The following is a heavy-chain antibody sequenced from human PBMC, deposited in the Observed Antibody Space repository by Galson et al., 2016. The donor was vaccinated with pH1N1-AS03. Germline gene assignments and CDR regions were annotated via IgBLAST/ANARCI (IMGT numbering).Heavy chain of an antibody. Sequence: SLRLSCAASGFTVSANYMNWVRRAPGKGLEWVSLIHRGGSTYYADSVKGRFSISRHISKNTLYLQMNSLRVEDTGVYYCARDEGFYFASGSPGAFDIWGQGTMVTVSS. CDR2: IHRGGST. J-gene: IGHJ3*02. D-gene: IGHD3-10*01. V-gene: IGHV3-53*04. CDR3: ARDEGFYFASGSPGAFDI. CDR1: GFTVSANY.